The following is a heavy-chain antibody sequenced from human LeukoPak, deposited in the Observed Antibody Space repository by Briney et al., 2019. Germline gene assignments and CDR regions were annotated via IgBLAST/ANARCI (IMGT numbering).Heavy chain of an antibody. Sequence: SETLSLTCTVSGGSISSSSYYWGWIRQPPGKGLEWLGSIYYSGSTYYNPSLKSRVTISVDTSKNQFSLKLSSVTAADTAVYYCARTQRITMVRGVIPFDYWGQGTLVTVSS. V-gene: IGHV4-39*07. CDR1: GGSISSSSYY. CDR3: ARTQRITMVRGVIPFDY. J-gene: IGHJ4*02. D-gene: IGHD3-10*01. CDR2: IYYSGST.